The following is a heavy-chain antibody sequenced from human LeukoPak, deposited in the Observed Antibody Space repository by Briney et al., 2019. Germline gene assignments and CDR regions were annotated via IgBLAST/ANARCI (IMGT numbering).Heavy chain of an antibody. CDR1: GFTFSSYG. J-gene: IGHJ4*02. V-gene: IGHV3-33*01. CDR3: ARSIGSGYDPRNFDY. CDR2: IWYDGSNK. Sequence: GGSLRLSCAASGFTFSSYGMHWVRQAPGKGLEWVAVIWYDGSNKYYADSVKGRFTISRDNSKNTLYLQMNSLRAEDTAVYYCARSIGSGYDPRNFDYWGQGTLVTVSS. D-gene: IGHD5-12*01.